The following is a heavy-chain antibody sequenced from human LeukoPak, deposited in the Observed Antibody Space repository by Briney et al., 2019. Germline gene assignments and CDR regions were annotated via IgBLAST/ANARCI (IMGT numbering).Heavy chain of an antibody. V-gene: IGHV3-33*01. CDR3: ARGKWELPLGAFDI. J-gene: IGHJ3*02. CDR1: GFTFSSYG. CDR2: IWYDGSNK. D-gene: IGHD1-26*01. Sequence: LAGGALRLSCAASGFTFSSYGMHWVRQAPGKGLEWVAVIWYDGSNKYYADSVKGRFTISRDNSKNTLYLQMNSLRAEDTAVYYCARGKWELPLGAFDIWGQGTMVTVSS.